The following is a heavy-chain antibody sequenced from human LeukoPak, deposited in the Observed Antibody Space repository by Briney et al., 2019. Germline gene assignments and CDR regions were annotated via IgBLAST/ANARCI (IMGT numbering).Heavy chain of an antibody. Sequence: RGSLRLSCAASGFTFSSYGMHWVRQAPGKGLEWVAFIRYDGSNKYYADSVKGRFTISRDNSKNTLYLQMNSLRAEDTAVYYCAKGSPRTSSYRIDYWGQGTLVTVSS. J-gene: IGHJ4*02. CDR3: AKGSPRTSSYRIDY. V-gene: IGHV3-30*02. CDR1: GFTFSSYG. CDR2: IRYDGSNK. D-gene: IGHD6-6*01.